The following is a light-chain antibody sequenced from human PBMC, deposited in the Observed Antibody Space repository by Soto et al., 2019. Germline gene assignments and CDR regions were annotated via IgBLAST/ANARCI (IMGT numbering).Light chain of an antibody. J-gene: IGKJ1*01. CDR3: LQDFSYPRT. CDR1: QGIRTD. CDR2: GAS. Sequence: AVQLTQSPSSLSASVGGRVTITCRASQGIRTDLGWYQQSPGKAPKVLIVGASTLQSGVPSRFSGSGSGTDFTLTISSLQPEDSATYYCLQDFSYPRTFGQGTKVEIK. V-gene: IGKV1-6*01.